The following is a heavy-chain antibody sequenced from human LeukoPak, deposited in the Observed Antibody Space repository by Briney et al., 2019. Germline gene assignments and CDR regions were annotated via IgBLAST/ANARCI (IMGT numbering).Heavy chain of an antibody. CDR3: ASKLPGDSFYFDS. V-gene: IGHV3-23*01. J-gene: IGHJ4*02. Sequence: GGSLRLSCAASGLIFSNYDMTWVRQAPGKGLEWVSSISSSGRYIFKADSMRGRFTISRDNSGNTLYLDIYSLRVEGTAIYFCASKLPGDSFYFDSWGQGTLVTVSS. CDR1: GLIFSNYD. CDR2: ISSSGRYI.